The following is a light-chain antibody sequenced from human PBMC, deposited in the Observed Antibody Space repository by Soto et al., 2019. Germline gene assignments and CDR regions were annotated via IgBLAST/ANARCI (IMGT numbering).Light chain of an antibody. CDR2: GTS. CDR3: QQIYAAPVT. Sequence: DIQMTQSPSSLSASVGDRVTITCRASQTIHNCLNWYQQKPGKAPKLLIYGTSNLQSGVPSRFSGSESGTDFILTSSSLQPADLATYSCQQIYAAPVTFGQGTKVEIK. V-gene: IGKV1-39*01. J-gene: IGKJ1*01. CDR1: QTIHNC.